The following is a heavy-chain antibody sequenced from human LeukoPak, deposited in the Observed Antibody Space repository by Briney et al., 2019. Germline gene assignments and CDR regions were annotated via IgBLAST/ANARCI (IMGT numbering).Heavy chain of an antibody. V-gene: IGHV3-43*02. Sequence: GGSLRLSCAASGFTFDDYAMHWVRQAPGKGLEWVSLISGDGGSTYYADSVKGRFTISRDNSKNSLYLQMNSLRTEDTALYYCAKQYSSNWYYYYYGMDVWGQGTTVTVSS. J-gene: IGHJ6*02. CDR1: GFTFDDYA. CDR2: ISGDGGST. CDR3: AKQYSSNWYYYYYGMDV. D-gene: IGHD6-13*01.